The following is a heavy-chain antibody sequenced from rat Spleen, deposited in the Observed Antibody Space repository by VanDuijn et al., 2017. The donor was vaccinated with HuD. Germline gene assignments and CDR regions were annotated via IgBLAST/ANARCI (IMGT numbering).Heavy chain of an antibody. V-gene: IGHV5-7*01. CDR1: GFTFSGYN. CDR2: ISYDGSST. CDR3: AREAGIPFHYFDY. Sequence: EVQLVESGGGLVQPGRSLKLSCAASGFTFSGYNMAWVRQAPKKGLEWVATISYDGSSTYYRDSVKGRFTISRDNAKSTLYLQVDSLRSEDTATYYCAREAGIPFHYFDYWGQGVMVTVSS. D-gene: IGHD1-4*01. J-gene: IGHJ2*01.